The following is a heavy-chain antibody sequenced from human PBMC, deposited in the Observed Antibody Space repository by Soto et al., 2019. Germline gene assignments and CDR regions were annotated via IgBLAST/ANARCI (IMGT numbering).Heavy chain of an antibody. V-gene: IGHV1-3*01. CDR3: ARGFSRRCSSTRCPGAFEI. CDR2: INPDNGDT. Sequence: ASVKVSCKASGYTFNKYPIHWVRQAPGQGLEWMGWINPDNGDTGYSQKFQDRVTITRDMSASTAYMELSSLRSEDTAVYYCARGFSRRCSSTRCPGAFEIWGQGTMVTV. CDR1: GYTFNKYP. J-gene: IGHJ3*02. D-gene: IGHD2-2*01.